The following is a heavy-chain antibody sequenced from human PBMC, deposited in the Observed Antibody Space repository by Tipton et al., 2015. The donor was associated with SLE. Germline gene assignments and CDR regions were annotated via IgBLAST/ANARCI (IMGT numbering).Heavy chain of an antibody. CDR1: GGSVSSGSYY. D-gene: IGHD3-10*01. CDR3: ARDQGYYYGSGSYYGDY. CDR2: IYTSGST. V-gene: IGHV4-61*09. Sequence: TLSLTCTVSGGSVSSGSYYWSWIRQPAGKGLEWIGYIYTSGSTNYNPSLKSRVSISVDTSKNQFSLKLSSVTAADTAVYYCARDQGYYYGSGSYYGDYWGQGTLVTVSS. J-gene: IGHJ4*02.